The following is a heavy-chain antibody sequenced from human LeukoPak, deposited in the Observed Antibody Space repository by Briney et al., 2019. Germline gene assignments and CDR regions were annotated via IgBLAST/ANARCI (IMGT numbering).Heavy chain of an antibody. J-gene: IGHJ6*03. CDR1: GGSFRGYY. CDR3: ARTRITMVRGARLRTTYYMDV. D-gene: IGHD3-10*01. CDR2: INDSGST. V-gene: IGHV4-34*01. Sequence: PSETLSLTCAVYGGSFRGYYWSWIRQPPGKGLEWIGEINDSGSTNYNPSLKSRVTISVDTSKNQFSLKLSSVTAADTAVYYCARTRITMVRGARLRTTYYMDVWGKGTTVTISS.